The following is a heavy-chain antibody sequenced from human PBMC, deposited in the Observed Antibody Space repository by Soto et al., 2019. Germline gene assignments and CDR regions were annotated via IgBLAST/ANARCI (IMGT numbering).Heavy chain of an antibody. V-gene: IGHV4-59*01. CDR2: IDYSGST. CDR1: GGSINTYY. D-gene: IGHD1-26*01. J-gene: IGHJ5*02. Sequence: PSETLSLTCTVSGGSINTYYWNWIRQSPGKGLEWIGYIDYSGSTNYNPSLKSRVTISVDTSKNQFSLKLSSVTAADTAVYYCTSDTAAGSGSYFNWFDPWGQGILVTVSS. CDR3: TSDTAAGSGSYFNWFDP.